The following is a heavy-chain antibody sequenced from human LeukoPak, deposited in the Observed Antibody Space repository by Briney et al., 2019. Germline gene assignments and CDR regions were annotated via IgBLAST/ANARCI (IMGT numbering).Heavy chain of an antibody. CDR2: ISSSGSTI. D-gene: IGHD3-10*02. Sequence: GESLRLSCAASGFTFSTYWMSWVRQAPGKGLEWVSYISSSGSTIYYADSVKGRFTISRDNAKNSLYLQMNSLRAEDTAVYYCAELGITMIGGVWGKGTTVTISS. CDR1: GFTFSTYW. CDR3: AELGITMIGGV. V-gene: IGHV3-48*04. J-gene: IGHJ6*04.